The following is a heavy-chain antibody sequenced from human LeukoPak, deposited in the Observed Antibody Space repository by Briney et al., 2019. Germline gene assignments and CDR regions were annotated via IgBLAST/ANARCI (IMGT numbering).Heavy chain of an antibody. J-gene: IGHJ4*02. CDR2: IYPGDSDT. Sequence: GESLKISCKGSGYSFTSYWIGWVRQMPGKGLEWMGIIYPGDSDTRYSPSFQGQVTISADKSIGTAYLQWSSLKASDTAMYYCARLDYYDSSGYYANYFDYWGQGTLVTVSS. D-gene: IGHD3-22*01. CDR1: GYSFTSYW. CDR3: ARLDYYDSSGYYANYFDY. V-gene: IGHV5-51*01.